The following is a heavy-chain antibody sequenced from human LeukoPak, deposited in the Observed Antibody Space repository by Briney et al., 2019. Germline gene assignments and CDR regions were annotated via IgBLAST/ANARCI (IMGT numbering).Heavy chain of an antibody. CDR3: ARECRQYSSGWYDFDY. D-gene: IGHD6-19*01. CDR2: INPNSGGT. V-gene: IGHV1-2*02. J-gene: IGHJ4*02. Sequence: ASVKVSCKASGYTFTGYYMHWVRQAPGQGLEWMGWINPNSGGTNYAQKFQGRVTMTRDTSISTAYMELSRLRSDDTAVYYCARECRQYSSGWYDFDYWGQGTLVTVSS. CDR1: GYTFTGYY.